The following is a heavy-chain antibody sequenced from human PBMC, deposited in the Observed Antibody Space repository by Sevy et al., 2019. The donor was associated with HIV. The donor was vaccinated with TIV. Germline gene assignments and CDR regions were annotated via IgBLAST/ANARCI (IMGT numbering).Heavy chain of an antibody. CDR2: ISYDGSNK. Sequence: GGSLRLSCAASGFTFSSYGMHWVRQAPGKGLEWVAVISYDGSNKYCADSVKGRFTISRDNSKNTLYLQMNSLRAEDTAVYYCAKDHPPMLVWYGSGSYVSPYYGMDVWGQGTTVTVSS. CDR3: AKDHPPMLVWYGSGSYVSPYYGMDV. J-gene: IGHJ6*02. CDR1: GFTFSSYG. D-gene: IGHD3-10*01. V-gene: IGHV3-30*18.